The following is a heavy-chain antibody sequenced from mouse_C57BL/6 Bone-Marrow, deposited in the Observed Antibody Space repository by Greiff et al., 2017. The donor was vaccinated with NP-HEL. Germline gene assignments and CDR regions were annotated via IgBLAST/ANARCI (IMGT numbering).Heavy chain of an antibody. CDR3: AYYGSSPFAY. Sequence: VQRVESGAELVKPGASVKISCKASGYAFSSYWMNWVKQRPGKGLEWIGQIYPGDGDTNYNGKFKGKATLTADKSSSTAYMQLSSLTSEDSAVYFCAYYGSSPFAYWGQGTLVTVSA. CDR1: GYAFSSYW. D-gene: IGHD1-1*01. J-gene: IGHJ3*01. CDR2: IYPGDGDT. V-gene: IGHV1-80*01.